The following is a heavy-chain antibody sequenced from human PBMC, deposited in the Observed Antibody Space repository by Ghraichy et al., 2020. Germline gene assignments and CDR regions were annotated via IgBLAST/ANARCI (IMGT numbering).Heavy chain of an antibody. CDR2: LFDGERT. V-gene: IGHV4-39*01. D-gene: IGHD2-15*01. CDR1: GVSITPHY. J-gene: IGHJ2*01. Sequence: SETLSLTCTVSGVSITPHYWAWIRQPPGKGLEWIGSLFDGERTYDNPSLRSRGTISVDTSTNQVSLKLESVTAADTAVYYCARHLSDINKYPLWYFDVWGRCSLVTVSS. CDR3: ARHLSDINKYPLWYFDV.